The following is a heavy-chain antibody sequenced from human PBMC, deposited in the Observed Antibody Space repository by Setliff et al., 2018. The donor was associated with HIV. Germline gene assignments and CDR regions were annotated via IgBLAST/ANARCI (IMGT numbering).Heavy chain of an antibody. CDR1: GFTFSSYA. Sequence: GGSLRLSCAASGFTFSSYAMSWVRQAPGKGLEWVSIISGNFGSTYYADSVKGRFTISRDNSKNTLYLQMISLRGDDTAVYYCARRIDDSGSFPDKNWFDTWGQGSLVTVSS. V-gene: IGHV3-23*01. CDR3: ARRIDDSGSFPDKNWFDT. D-gene: IGHD3-10*01. CDR2: ISGNFGST. J-gene: IGHJ5*02.